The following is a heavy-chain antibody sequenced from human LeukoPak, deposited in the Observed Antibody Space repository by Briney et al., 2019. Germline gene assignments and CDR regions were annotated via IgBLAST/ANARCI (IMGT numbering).Heavy chain of an antibody. J-gene: IGHJ4*02. CDR1: GFTFSSCA. D-gene: IGHD3-10*01. CDR2: ISSSGDST. V-gene: IGHV3-64D*06. Sequence: GGSLRLSCAASGFTFSSCAMHWVRQAPGKGLEYVSAISSSGDSTYNADPVKGRFTISRDNSKDTLYLQMSSLRAGDTAVYFCVKGRVSGSGSYYNAPFDYWGQGTLVTVSS. CDR3: VKGRVSGSGSYYNAPFDY.